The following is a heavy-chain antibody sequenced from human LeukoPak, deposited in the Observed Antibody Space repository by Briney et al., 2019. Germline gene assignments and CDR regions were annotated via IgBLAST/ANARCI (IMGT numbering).Heavy chain of an antibody. CDR1: GFTFSSYS. Sequence: GGSLRLSCAASGFTFSSYSMNWVRQAPGKGMEWVSYISSSSSTIYYADSVKGRFTISRDNAKNSLYLQMNSLRAEDTALYYXARGPPISAAGYFDYWGQGTLVTVSS. D-gene: IGHD6-13*01. J-gene: IGHJ4*02. CDR3: ARGPPISAAGYFDY. V-gene: IGHV3-48*01. CDR2: ISSSSSTI.